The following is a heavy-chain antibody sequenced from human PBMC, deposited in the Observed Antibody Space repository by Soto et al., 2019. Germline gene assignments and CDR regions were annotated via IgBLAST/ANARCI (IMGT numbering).Heavy chain of an antibody. D-gene: IGHD3-10*01. J-gene: IGHJ4*02. V-gene: IGHV4-30-4*01. CDR1: GGSISSGDYY. CDR3: ARDRMIGVGEYFDY. Sequence: KASETLSLTCTVSGGSISSGDYYWSWIRQPPGKGLEWIGYIYYSGSTYYNPSLKSRVTISVDTSKNQFSLKLSSVTAADTAVYYCARDRMIGVGEYFDYWGPGTLVTVSS. CDR2: IYYSGST.